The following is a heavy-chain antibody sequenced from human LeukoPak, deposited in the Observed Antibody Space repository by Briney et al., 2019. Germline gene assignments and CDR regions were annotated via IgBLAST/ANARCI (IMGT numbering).Heavy chain of an antibody. CDR3: ARDPGEQQLALFDY. J-gene: IGHJ4*02. Sequence: ASVKVSCKASGYTFTSYGISWVRQAPGQGLEWMGWISAYNGNTNYAQKLQGRVTMTPDTSTSTAYMELRSLRSDDTAVYYCARDPGEQQLALFDYWGQGTLVTVSS. D-gene: IGHD6-13*01. CDR2: ISAYNGNT. V-gene: IGHV1-18*01. CDR1: GYTFTSYG.